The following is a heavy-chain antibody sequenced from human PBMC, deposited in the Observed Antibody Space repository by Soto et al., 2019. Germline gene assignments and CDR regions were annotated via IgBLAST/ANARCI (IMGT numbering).Heavy chain of an antibody. J-gene: IGHJ6*02. CDR3: AREVPSGMDV. Sequence: QVQVVQSGAEVKKPGASARISCKASGYTFTSYYIHWVRQAPGQGLEWMGMLNPRTDSTSYAQKFQGRVTLTSDTSTSTVYMELSSLKSEDTAIYYCAREVPSGMDVWGQGTTVTVSS. CDR2: LNPRTDST. CDR1: GYTFTSYY. V-gene: IGHV1-46*01.